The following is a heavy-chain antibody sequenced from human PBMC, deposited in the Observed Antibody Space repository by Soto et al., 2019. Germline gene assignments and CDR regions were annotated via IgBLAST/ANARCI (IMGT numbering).Heavy chain of an antibody. CDR1: GASISSGGYY. D-gene: IGHD5-18*01. J-gene: IGHJ4*02. CDR2: IYYRGIS. Sequence: QVQLLESGPGLVKPSQTLSLICNVSGASISSGGYYWSWIRQRPGGGLEWLGFIYYRGISHYIPSLKSRHTISVATSKNKFSLKLLSVTAADTAVYCCARTEWIQLWFVYWCQGALVTVS. V-gene: IGHV4-31*03. CDR3: ARTEWIQLWFVY.